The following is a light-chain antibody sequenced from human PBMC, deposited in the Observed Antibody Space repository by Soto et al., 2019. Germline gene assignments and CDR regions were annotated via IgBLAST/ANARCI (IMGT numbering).Light chain of an antibody. Sequence: ETVMTQSPDTLSVSPGERATLSCRASQAISRDLAWYQQKPGQAPRLLIYDASTRATGIPARFSGSGSGTEFTLTISSLQPEDFAVYYCQHYNNWPPWTFGQGTRVDI. J-gene: IGKJ1*01. CDR2: DAS. CDR1: QAISRD. CDR3: QHYNNWPPWT. V-gene: IGKV3D-15*01.